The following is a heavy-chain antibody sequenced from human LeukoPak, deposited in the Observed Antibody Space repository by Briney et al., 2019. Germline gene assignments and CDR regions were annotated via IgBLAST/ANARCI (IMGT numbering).Heavy chain of an antibody. V-gene: IGHV1-18*01. Sequence: ASVKVSCKASGYTFTNSDISWVRQAPGQGLEWMGWISAYNGNTNYAQKLQGRVTMTTDTSTSTAYMELRSLRSDDTAVYYCAREGIVVVPAAIFPLDYWGQGTLVTVSS. CDR3: AREGIVVVPAAIFPLDY. CDR1: GYTFTNSD. D-gene: IGHD2-2*01. J-gene: IGHJ4*02. CDR2: ISAYNGNT.